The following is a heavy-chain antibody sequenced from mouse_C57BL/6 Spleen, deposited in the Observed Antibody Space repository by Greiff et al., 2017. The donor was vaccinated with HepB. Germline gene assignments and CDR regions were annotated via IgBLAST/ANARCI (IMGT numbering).Heavy chain of an antibody. J-gene: IGHJ2*01. CDR3: AGQGTTVVDPYYFDY. CDR1: GFTFSSYG. D-gene: IGHD1-1*01. CDR2: ISSGGSYT. Sequence: EVQLVESGGELVKPGGSLKLSCAASGFTFSSYGMSWVRQTPDKRLEWVATISSGGSYTYYPDSVKGRFTIPRDNAKNTQYLQMSSLKSEDTAMYYCAGQGTTVVDPYYFDYWGQGTTLTVSS. V-gene: IGHV5-6*01.